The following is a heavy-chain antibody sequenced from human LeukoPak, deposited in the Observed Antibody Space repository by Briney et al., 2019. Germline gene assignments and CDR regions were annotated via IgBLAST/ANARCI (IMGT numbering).Heavy chain of an antibody. CDR2: ISYDGSNK. D-gene: IGHD1-26*01. CDR1: GFTFSSYG. CDR3: ARDRRVGATWSVGAFDI. V-gene: IGHV3-30*03. Sequence: GRSLRLSCAASGFTFSSYGMHWVRQAPGKGLEWVAVISYDGSNKYYADSVKGRFTISRDNAKNSLSLQMNSLRAEDTAIYYCARDRRVGATWSVGAFDIWGQGTTVTVSS. J-gene: IGHJ3*02.